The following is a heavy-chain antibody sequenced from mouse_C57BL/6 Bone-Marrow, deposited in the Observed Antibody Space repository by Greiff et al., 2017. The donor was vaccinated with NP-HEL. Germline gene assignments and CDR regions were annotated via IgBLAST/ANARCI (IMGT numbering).Heavy chain of an antibody. D-gene: IGHD2-4*01. CDR1: GYTFTSYW. V-gene: IGHV1-64*01. CDR3: ATLSTMITAWFAY. Sequence: QVQLKQPGAELVKPGASVKLSCKASGYTFTSYWMHWVKQRPGQGLEWIGMIHPNSGSTNYNEKFKSKATLTVDKSSSTAYMQLSSLTSEDSAVYYCATLSTMITAWFAYWGQGTLVTVSA. J-gene: IGHJ3*01. CDR2: IHPNSGST.